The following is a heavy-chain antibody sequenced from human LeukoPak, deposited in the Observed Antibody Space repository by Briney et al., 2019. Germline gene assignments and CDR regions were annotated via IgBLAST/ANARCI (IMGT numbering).Heavy chain of an antibody. V-gene: IGHV3-48*01. D-gene: IGHD4/OR15-4a*01. J-gene: IGHJ3*02. CDR3: ARELTFGDFDI. CDR2: ISSSSSTI. Sequence: GESLRLSCAASRFTFSSYSMNWVRQAPGKGLEWVSYISSSSSTIYYADSMKGQFTISRDNSKNTLYLQMNSLRPGDTALYYCARELTFGDFDIWGQGTMVTVSS. CDR1: RFTFSSYS.